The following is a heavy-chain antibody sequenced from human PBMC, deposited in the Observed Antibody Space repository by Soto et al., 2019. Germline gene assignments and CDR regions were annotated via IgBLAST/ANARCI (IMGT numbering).Heavy chain of an antibody. Sequence: GASVKVSCKASGGTFSSYAISWVRQAPGQGLEWMGGIIPIFGTANYAQKFQGRVTITADKSTSTAYMELSSLRSEDTAVYYCSIPGIAAAGMRRNAFDIWGQGTMVTVSS. D-gene: IGHD6-13*01. CDR3: SIPGIAAAGMRRNAFDI. V-gene: IGHV1-69*06. J-gene: IGHJ3*02. CDR1: GGTFSSYA. CDR2: IIPIFGTA.